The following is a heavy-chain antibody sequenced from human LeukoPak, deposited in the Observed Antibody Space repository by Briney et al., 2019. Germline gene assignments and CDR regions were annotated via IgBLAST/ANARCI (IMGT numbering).Heavy chain of an antibody. Sequence: ASVKVSCKASGYTFTSYYMHWVRQAPGQGLEWVGIINPSGGSTSYAQKFQGRVTMTRDTSTSTVYMELSSLRSEDTAVYYCARDSLLRRSMDVWGQGTTVTVSS. CDR1: GYTFTSYY. CDR3: ARDSLLRRSMDV. J-gene: IGHJ6*02. V-gene: IGHV1-46*01. CDR2: INPSGGST. D-gene: IGHD2-21*01.